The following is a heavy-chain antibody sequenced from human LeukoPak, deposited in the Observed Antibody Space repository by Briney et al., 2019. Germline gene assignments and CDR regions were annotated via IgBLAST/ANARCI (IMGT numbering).Heavy chain of an antibody. D-gene: IGHD2-2*02. Sequence: WASVKVSCKASGYTFTSYDINWVRQATGQGLEWMGWMNPNSGNTGYAQKFQGRVTMTRNTSISTAYMELSSLRSEDTAVYYCAREGCGGSSTSCYNGGEGWFDPWGQGTLVTVSS. CDR1: GYTFTSYD. CDR3: AREGCGGSSTSCYNGGEGWFDP. V-gene: IGHV1-8*01. J-gene: IGHJ5*02. CDR2: MNPNSGNT.